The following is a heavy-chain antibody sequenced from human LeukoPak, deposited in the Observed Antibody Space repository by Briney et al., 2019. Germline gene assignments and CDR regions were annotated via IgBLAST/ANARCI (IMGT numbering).Heavy chain of an antibody. CDR1: VGPISSNNDY. J-gene: IGHJ4*02. V-gene: IGHV4-39*01. CDR3: ARMPVGWYFDY. Sequence: SETLSLTCTVSVGPISSNNDYWGWIRQPPGKELEWIGSIYYSGTTYYSPSLKSRVTISVDTSKNQFSLKLSSVTAADTAVYYCARMPVGWYFDYWGQGALVTVSS. D-gene: IGHD2-15*01. CDR2: IYYSGTT.